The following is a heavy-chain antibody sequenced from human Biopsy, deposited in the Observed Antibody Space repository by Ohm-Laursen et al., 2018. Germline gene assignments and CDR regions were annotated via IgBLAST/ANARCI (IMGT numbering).Heavy chain of an antibody. D-gene: IGHD3-10*01. CDR3: ARAPPLIRGVVESWFDP. Sequence: TLSLTCTVSGGYISHYYWTWIRQPAGQGLEWIGRIYITGETDYNPFLKSRVTMSVDSSKKQFSLKLKSVTAADTAIYYCARAPPLIRGVVESWFDPWGQGILVTVSS. J-gene: IGHJ5*02. CDR1: GGYISHYY. CDR2: IYITGET. V-gene: IGHV4-4*07.